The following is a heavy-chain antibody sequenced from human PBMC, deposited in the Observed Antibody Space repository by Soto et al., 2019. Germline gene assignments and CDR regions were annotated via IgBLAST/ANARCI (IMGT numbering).Heavy chain of an antibody. CDR2: VYVRGSI. D-gene: IGHD6-19*01. CDR1: GGSIGSDY. J-gene: IGHJ5*02. Sequence: PSETLSLTCTVSGGSIGSDYWSWIRQPAGKGLEWIGRVYVRGSINYNPALKSRVTMSIEPSKNQISLKLSSVTAVDTGVYYCASGHSSGWPTNWFDPWGPGTLVTVSS. V-gene: IGHV4-4*07. CDR3: ASGHSSGWPTNWFDP.